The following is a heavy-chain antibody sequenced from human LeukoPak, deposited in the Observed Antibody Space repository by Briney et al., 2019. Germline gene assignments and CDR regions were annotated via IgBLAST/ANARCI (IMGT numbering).Heavy chain of an antibody. V-gene: IGHV1-18*04. D-gene: IGHD3-10*01. CDR3: ARVELLWFGALNWFDP. CDR1: GYTFTSYA. CDR2: ISAYNGNT. Sequence: ASVKVSCKASGYTFTSYAISWVRQAPGQGPEWMGWISAYNGNTNYAQKLQGRVTMTTDTSTSTAYMELRSLRSDDTAVYYCARVELLWFGALNWFDPWGQGTLVTVSS. J-gene: IGHJ5*02.